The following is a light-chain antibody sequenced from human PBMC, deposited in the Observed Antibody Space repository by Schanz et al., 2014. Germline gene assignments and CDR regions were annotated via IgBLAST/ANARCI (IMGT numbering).Light chain of an antibody. J-gene: IGKJ1*01. Sequence: EIVLTQSPGTLSLSPGERATLSCRASQSVSSYLAWYQQKPGQAPRLLIYGASTRATGIPARFSGSGSGTEFTLTISSLQSEDFAVYYCQQYHDWWTFGQGTKVEIK. CDR1: QSVSSY. V-gene: IGKV3-15*01. CDR2: GAS. CDR3: QQYHDWWT.